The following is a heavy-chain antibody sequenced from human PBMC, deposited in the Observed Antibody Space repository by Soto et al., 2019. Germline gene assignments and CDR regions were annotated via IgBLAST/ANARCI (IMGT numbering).Heavy chain of an antibody. CDR3: ARTLSTYYYDSSGYYSGPYYYYGMDV. Sequence: GASVKVSCKASGYTFTGYYMHWVRQAPGQGLEWMGWINPNSGGTNYAQKFQGRVTMTRDTSISTAYMELSRLRSDDTAVYYCARTLSTYYYDSSGYYSGPYYYYGMDVWGQGTTVTVS. J-gene: IGHJ6*02. CDR1: GYTFTGYY. D-gene: IGHD3-22*01. CDR2: INPNSGGT. V-gene: IGHV1-2*02.